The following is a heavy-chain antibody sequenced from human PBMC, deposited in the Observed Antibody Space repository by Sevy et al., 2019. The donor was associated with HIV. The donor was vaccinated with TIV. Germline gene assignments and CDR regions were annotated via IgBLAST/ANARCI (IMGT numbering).Heavy chain of an antibody. D-gene: IGHD3-22*01. CDR1: GYRFTSYW. J-gene: IGHJ4*02. CDR2: IYPGDSDI. CDR3: ARRVYESSGDPQYDFDD. V-gene: IGHV5-51*01. Sequence: GESLKISCKGSGYRFTSYWIAWVRQMPGKGLEWMGIIYPGDSDIRYSPSLQGQVTISVDKSISTVYLQWSSLEASDTATEFWARRVYESSGDPQYDFDDWGQGTLVTVSS.